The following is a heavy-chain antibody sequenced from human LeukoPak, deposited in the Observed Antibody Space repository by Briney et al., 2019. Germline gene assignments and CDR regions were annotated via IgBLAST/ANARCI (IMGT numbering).Heavy chain of an antibody. J-gene: IGHJ4*02. Sequence: GGSLRLSCAASGFTFSSYAMHWVCQAPRKGLGWVAVISYDGSNKFYADSEKGRFTLSRDNSKNTLYLQMNSLRIEDTAVYYCGRGSVGFGELNYWGQGTLVTVSS. V-gene: IGHV3-30-3*01. CDR2: ISYDGSNK. CDR1: GFTFSSYA. CDR3: GRGSVGFGELNY. D-gene: IGHD3-10*01.